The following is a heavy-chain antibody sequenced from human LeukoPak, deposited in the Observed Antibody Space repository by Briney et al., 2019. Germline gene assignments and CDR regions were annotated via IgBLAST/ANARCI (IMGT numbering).Heavy chain of an antibody. J-gene: IGHJ4*02. D-gene: IGHD6-19*01. Sequence: SETLSLTCAVYGGSFSGYYWSWIRQPPGKGLEWIGEINHSGSTNYNPSLKSRVTISVDMSKNHFSLRLSSVTAADTAMYYCARGTLYSGWSYYDYWGQGSQVTVSS. V-gene: IGHV4-34*01. CDR3: ARGTLYSGWSYYDY. CDR2: INHSGST. CDR1: GGSFSGYY.